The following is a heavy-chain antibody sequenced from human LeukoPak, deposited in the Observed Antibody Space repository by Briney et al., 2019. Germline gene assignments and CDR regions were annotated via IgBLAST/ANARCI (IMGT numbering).Heavy chain of an antibody. CDR3: ARTEGY. CDR2: ISSSSSYT. CDR1: GFTFSDYY. J-gene: IGHJ4*02. V-gene: IGHV3-11*06. Sequence: PGGSLRLSCAASGFTFSDYYINWIRQAPGKGLEWISYISSSSSYTNYADSVKGRFTISRDNAKNSLYLQMNSLRAEDTAVYYCARTEGYWGQGTLVTVSS.